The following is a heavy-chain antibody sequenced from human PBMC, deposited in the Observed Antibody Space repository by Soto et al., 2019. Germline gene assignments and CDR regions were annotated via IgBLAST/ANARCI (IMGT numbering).Heavy chain of an antibody. V-gene: IGHV4-39*01. D-gene: IGHD3-10*01. Sequence: SETLSLTCTVSGGSISSSSYSLGWIRHPPGRGLEWIVSIYYSWSTYYNPSLKSRVTISVDTSKNQFSLKLSSVTAADTAVYYCARLPMSSGSYYNSYSDYWGQGTMVTVSS. CDR3: ARLPMSSGSYYNSYSDY. CDR2: IYYSWST. J-gene: IGHJ4*02. CDR1: GGSISSSSYS.